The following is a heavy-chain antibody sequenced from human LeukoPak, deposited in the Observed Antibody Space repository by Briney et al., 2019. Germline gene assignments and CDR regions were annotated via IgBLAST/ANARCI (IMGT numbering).Heavy chain of an antibody. CDR2: IYHSGST. D-gene: IGHD3-10*01. CDR3: ARDGRGAEVDF. V-gene: IGHV4-38-2*02. CDR1: GYSISSGYY. J-gene: IGHJ4*02. Sequence: SETLSLTCAVSGYSISSGYYWGWIRQPPGKGLEWIGSIYHSGSTYYNPSLKSRVTISVVTSKNQFSLKLSSVTAADTAVYYCARDGRGAEVDFWGQGTLVTVSS.